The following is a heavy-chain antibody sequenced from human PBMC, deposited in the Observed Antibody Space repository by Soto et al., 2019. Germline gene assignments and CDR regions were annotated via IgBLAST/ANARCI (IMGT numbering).Heavy chain of an antibody. CDR3: AKEGDYYGSPNRRRGPSYFDY. Sequence: GGSLRLSCAASGFTFSSYGMHWVRQAPGKGLEWVAVISYDGSNKYYADSVKGRFTISRDNSKNMLYLQMNSLRAEDTAVYYCAKEGDYYGSPNRRRGPSYFDYWGQGTLVTVSS. J-gene: IGHJ4*02. V-gene: IGHV3-30*18. D-gene: IGHD3-10*01. CDR2: ISYDGSNK. CDR1: GFTFSSYG.